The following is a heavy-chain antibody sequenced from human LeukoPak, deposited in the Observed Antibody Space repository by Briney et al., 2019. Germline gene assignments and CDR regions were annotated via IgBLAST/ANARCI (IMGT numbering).Heavy chain of an antibody. Sequence: PSQTLSLTCTVSGGSISSGSYYWSWIRQPAGKGLEWIGRIYTSGSTNYNPSLKSRVTISVDTSKNQFSLKLSSVTAADTAVYYCARHVGLPAAIPYYFDYWGQGTLVTVSS. D-gene: IGHD2-2*01. CDR3: ARHVGLPAAIPYYFDY. V-gene: IGHV4-61*02. J-gene: IGHJ4*02. CDR2: IYTSGST. CDR1: GGSISSGSYY.